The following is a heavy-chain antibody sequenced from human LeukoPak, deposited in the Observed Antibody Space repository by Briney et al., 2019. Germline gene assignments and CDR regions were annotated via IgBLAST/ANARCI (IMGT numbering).Heavy chain of an antibody. J-gene: IGHJ5*02. D-gene: IGHD4-17*01. V-gene: IGHV4-59*01. CDR3: ARDIWDYGDYGFDP. Sequence: SETLSLTCTVPGGSIRSYYWSWIRQPPGKGLEWIGYIYYSGSTNYNPSLKSRVTISVDTSKNQFSLKLSSVTAADTAVYYCARDIWDYGDYGFDPWGQGALVSVSS. CDR2: IYYSGST. CDR1: GGSIRSYY.